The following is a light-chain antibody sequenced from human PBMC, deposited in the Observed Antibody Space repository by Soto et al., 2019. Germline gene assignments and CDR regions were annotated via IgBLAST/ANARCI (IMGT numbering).Light chain of an antibody. J-gene: IGLJ2*01. Sequence: QSALTQPASVSGSPGQSITISCTGTNSDVGGYNYVSWYQQHPGKAPKLMIYDVSNRPSGVSNRFSGSKSGNTASLTISGLQAEDVADYYCSSYTSSSNVVFGGGTKLTVL. V-gene: IGLV2-14*01. CDR3: SSYTSSSNVV. CDR2: DVS. CDR1: NSDVGGYNY.